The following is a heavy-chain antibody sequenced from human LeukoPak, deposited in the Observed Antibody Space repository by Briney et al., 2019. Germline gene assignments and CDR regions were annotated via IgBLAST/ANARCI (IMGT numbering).Heavy chain of an antibody. J-gene: IGHJ4*02. D-gene: IGHD2-2*01. CDR2: IYYSGST. CDR3: ARAAADTRGRFDS. V-gene: IGHV4-38-2*02. CDR1: GYSINSGYY. Sequence: PSETLSLTCTVSGYSINSGYYWSWIRQPPGKRLEWIGSIYYSGSTYSNPTLKSRLTISVDTSKNQISLNLTSVTAADTAVYYCARAAADTRGRFDSWGLGTLVTVSS.